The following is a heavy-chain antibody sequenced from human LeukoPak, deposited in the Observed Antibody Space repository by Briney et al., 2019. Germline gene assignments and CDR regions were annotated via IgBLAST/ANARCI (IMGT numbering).Heavy chain of an antibody. CDR1: GFTFSSYG. Sequence: GGSLRLSCAASGFTFSSYGMSWVRQAPGKGLEWVSAISGSGGSTYYADSVKGRFTISRDNSKNTLYLQMNSLRAEDTAVYYCAKGLLWFGELYADHDAFDIWGQGTMVTVSS. D-gene: IGHD3-10*01. CDR3: AKGLLWFGELYADHDAFDI. CDR2: ISGSGGST. V-gene: IGHV3-23*01. J-gene: IGHJ3*02.